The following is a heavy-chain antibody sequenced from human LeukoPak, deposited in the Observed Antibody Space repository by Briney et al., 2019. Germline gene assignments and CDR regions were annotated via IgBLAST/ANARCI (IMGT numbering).Heavy chain of an antibody. CDR2: IYYSGST. CDR1: GGSVSSGSNY. D-gene: IGHD3-10*01. V-gene: IGHV4-61*01. Sequence: SETLSLTCTVSGGSVSSGSNYWSWIRQPPGKRLEWIGYIYYSGSTNYNPSLNSRVTISLDTSKNQFSLTLSSVTAADTAVYYCARLSKYGSGTYYPDVWGQGTTVTVSS. J-gene: IGHJ6*02. CDR3: ARLSKYGSGTYYPDV.